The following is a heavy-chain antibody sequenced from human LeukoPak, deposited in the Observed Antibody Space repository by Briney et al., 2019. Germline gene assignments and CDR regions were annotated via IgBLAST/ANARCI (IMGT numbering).Heavy chain of an antibody. Sequence: SETLSLTCTVSGGSISSGGYYWSWIRQHPGKGLEWIGYIYYSGSTYYNPSLKSRVTISVDTSKNQFSLKLSSVTAADTAVYYCARGVGDILTGYPEGFDPWGQGTLVTVSS. CDR1: GGSISSGGYY. V-gene: IGHV4-31*03. CDR3: ARGVGDILTGYPEGFDP. D-gene: IGHD3-9*01. J-gene: IGHJ5*02. CDR2: IYYSGST.